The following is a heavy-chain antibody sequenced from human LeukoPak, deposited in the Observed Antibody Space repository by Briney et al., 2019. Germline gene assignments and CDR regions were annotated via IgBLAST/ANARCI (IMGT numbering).Heavy chain of an antibody. V-gene: IGHV1-2*02. D-gene: IGHD4-23*01. CDR3: ARVGVDDSGNILKYFFDY. CDR1: GYTFTGYY. CDR2: INPNSGGT. Sequence: ATVKLSCKASGYTFTGYYMHWVRQAPGQGLEWMGWINPNSGGTNYAQKFQGRVTMARDTSISTAYMELSRLRSDDTAVYYCARVGVDDSGNILKYFFDYWGQGTLVTVSS. J-gene: IGHJ4*02.